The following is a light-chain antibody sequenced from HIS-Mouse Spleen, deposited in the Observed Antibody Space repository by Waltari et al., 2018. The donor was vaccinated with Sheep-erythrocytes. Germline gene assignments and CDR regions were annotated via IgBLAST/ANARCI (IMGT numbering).Light chain of an antibody. CDR3: QQFNNYPRS. Sequence: ANQLTQSPSSLSASVGDRVTITCRASQGISSALALYQQKPGKAPKLLIYDASSLESGVPSRFSGSGSGTDFTLTISSLQPEDFATYYCQQFNNYPRSFGQGTKVEIK. CDR2: DAS. V-gene: IGKV1D-13*01. J-gene: IGKJ1*01. CDR1: QGISSA.